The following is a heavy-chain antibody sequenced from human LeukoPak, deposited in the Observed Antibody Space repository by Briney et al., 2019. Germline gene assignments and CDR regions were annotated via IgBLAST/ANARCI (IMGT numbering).Heavy chain of an antibody. D-gene: IGHD3-22*01. J-gene: IGHJ4*02. CDR2: VYYSGSN. CDR3: ASDRSGLSFCF. Sequence: SETLSLTCTVSGGSISSSSYYWGWIRQPPGKGLEWIGSVYYSGSNYYNSSLQSPPTISVDTSKNQFSLKLTSVTAADTAVYYCASDRSGLSFCFWGQGTLVTVSS. V-gene: IGHV4-39*01. CDR1: GGSISSSSYY.